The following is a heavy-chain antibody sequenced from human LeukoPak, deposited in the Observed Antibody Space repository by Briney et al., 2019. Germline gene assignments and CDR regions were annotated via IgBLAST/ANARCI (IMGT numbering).Heavy chain of an antibody. Sequence: PGGSLRLSCAASGFTVSSNYMSWVRQAPGKGLEWVSVIYSGGSTYYADSVKGRFTISRDNSKNTLYLQMNSLRGEDTAVYYCAKDKHYCSSASCYLYYFDYWGQGTLVTVSS. CDR1: GFTVSSNY. CDR2: IYSGGST. V-gene: IGHV3-53*01. D-gene: IGHD2-2*01. CDR3: AKDKHYCSSASCYLYYFDY. J-gene: IGHJ4*02.